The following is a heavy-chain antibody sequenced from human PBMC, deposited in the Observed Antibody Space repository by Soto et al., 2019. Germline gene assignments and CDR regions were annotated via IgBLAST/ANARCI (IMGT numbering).Heavy chain of an antibody. V-gene: IGHV3-21*01. CDR1: GFPFSTSN. J-gene: IGHJ5*02. CDR2: ISRSSTYI. Sequence: EVQLVESGGGLVNPGGSLRLSCVVSGFPFSTSNMNWVRQAPGKGLEWVSFISRSSTYIYYADSVKGRFTIPRDDAENSLFLQMNSPRAEDTAVYYCARGVLPISSTSWFDPWGQGTLVTVSS. CDR3: ARGVLPISSTSWFDP. D-gene: IGHD3-16*01.